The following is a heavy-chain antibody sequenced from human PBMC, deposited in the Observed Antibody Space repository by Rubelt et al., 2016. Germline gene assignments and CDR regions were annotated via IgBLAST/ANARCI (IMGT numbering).Heavy chain of an antibody. D-gene: IGHD3-10*01. CDR2: IYYSGST. Sequence: QVQLEESGPGLVKPSETLSLTCTVSGGSISSYYWSWIRQPPGKGLEWIGYIYYSGSTYSNPSLKSRVTISVDTSKTQFSLNLTSVTAADTAVYYCARGYYSDGRAAFDIWGRGTMVTVSS. CDR3: ARGYYSDGRAAFDI. V-gene: IGHV4-59*01. CDR1: GGSISSYY. J-gene: IGHJ3*02.